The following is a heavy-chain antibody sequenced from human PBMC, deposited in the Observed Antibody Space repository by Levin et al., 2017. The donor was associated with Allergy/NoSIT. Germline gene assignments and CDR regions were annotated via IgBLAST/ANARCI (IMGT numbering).Heavy chain of an antibody. J-gene: IGHJ6*02. CDR1: GGSISTYY. CDR3: ASGQWLVFGYFYYGMDV. D-gene: IGHD6-19*01. Sequence: ASETLSLTCTVSGGSISTYYWSWIRQPPGKGLEWIGYIYHSGSTYYNPSLKSRVTISVDTSKNQFYLKLTSVTAADTAVYYCASGQWLVFGYFYYGMDVWGQGTTVTVSS. CDR2: IYHSGST. V-gene: IGHV4-59*01.